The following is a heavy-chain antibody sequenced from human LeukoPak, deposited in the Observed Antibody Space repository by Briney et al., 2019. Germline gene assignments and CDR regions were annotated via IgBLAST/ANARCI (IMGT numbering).Heavy chain of an antibody. D-gene: IGHD3-22*01. V-gene: IGHV3-23*01. Sequence: GGSLRLSCAVSGITLSNYGMSWVRQVPGKGLEWVAGISDSSGRTNYADSVKGRFTISRDNPKNTLYLQMNSLRAEDTAVYFCAKRGVAIRVILVGFHKEAYYFDSWGQGALVNVSS. CDR2: ISDSSGRT. J-gene: IGHJ4*02. CDR3: AKRGVAIRVILVGFHKEAYYFDS. CDR1: GITLSNYG.